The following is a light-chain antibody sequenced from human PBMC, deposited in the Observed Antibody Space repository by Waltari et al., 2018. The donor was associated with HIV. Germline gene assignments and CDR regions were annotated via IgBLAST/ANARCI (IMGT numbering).Light chain of an antibody. CDR1: QSVNNY. CDR3: QQRYNWIT. V-gene: IGKV3-11*01. J-gene: IGKJ5*01. Sequence: EIVLTQSPGMLSLFPGERATLSCRASQSVNNYLAWYQQKPGQAPRLLIYDASNRATGIPARFSGSGSGTDFTLTTSSLEPEDFAVYYCQQRYNWITFGQGTRLEIK. CDR2: DAS.